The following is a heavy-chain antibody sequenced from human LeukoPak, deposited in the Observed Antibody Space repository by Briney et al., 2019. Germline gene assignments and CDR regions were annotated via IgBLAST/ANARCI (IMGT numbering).Heavy chain of an antibody. CDR1: GFTFSSYA. Sequence: GGSLRLSCAASGFTFSSYAMHWVRQAPGKGLEYVSAISSNGGSTYYANSVKGRFTISRDNSKNTLYLQMGSLRAEDMAVYYCARVLGSWYDYWGQGTLVTVSS. V-gene: IGHV3-64*01. CDR3: ARVLGSWYDY. J-gene: IGHJ4*02. CDR2: ISSNGGST. D-gene: IGHD6-13*01.